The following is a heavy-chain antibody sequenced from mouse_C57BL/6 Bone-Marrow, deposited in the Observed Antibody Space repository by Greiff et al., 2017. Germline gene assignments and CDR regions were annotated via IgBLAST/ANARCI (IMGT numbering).Heavy chain of an antibody. Sequence: QVQLQQPGAELVKPGASVKLSCKASGYTFTSYWMPWVKQRPGQGLEWIGMIHPNSGSTNYNEKFKSKATLTVDNSSSTAYMQLSSLTSEDYAVYYCARWDYYGSRGDDWGQGTTLTVSS. D-gene: IGHD1-1*01. J-gene: IGHJ2*01. CDR3: ARWDYYGSRGDD. V-gene: IGHV1-64*01. CDR1: GYTFTSYW. CDR2: IHPNSGST.